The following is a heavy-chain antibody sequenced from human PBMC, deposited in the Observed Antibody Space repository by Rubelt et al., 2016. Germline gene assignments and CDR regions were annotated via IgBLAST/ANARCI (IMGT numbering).Heavy chain of an antibody. D-gene: IGHD4-17*01. J-gene: IGHJ4*02. V-gene: IGHV4-39*01. CDR2: IYHSGST. CDR3: ARRSYGDFDY. Sequence: QLQLQESGPGLVKPSETLSLTCTVSGGSISSSSYYWGWIRQPPGKGLEWIGSIYHSGSTYYNPSLKSRVTIAVATSKNQFSRKLSAVTAADTAVYYCARRSYGDFDYWGQGTLVTVSS. CDR1: GGSISSSSYY.